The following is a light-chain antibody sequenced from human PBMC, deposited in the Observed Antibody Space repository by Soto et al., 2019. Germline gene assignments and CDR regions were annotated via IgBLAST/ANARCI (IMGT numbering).Light chain of an antibody. CDR1: HDIRNS. Sequence: IPMTQSPSSLSASIGDRVTITCQASHDIRNSLNWYQQTPGKPPKLLIYDASSLESGVPSRFSGSGSGTEFTLTISSLQPDDFATYYCQQYNSYSWTFGQGTKVDI. CDR3: QQYNSYSWT. V-gene: IGKV1-5*01. J-gene: IGKJ1*01. CDR2: DAS.